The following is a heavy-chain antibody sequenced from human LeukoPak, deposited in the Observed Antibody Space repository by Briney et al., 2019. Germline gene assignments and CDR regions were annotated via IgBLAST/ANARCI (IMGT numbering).Heavy chain of an antibody. J-gene: IGHJ3*02. CDR2: VYYSGST. CDR1: GVSITGYY. D-gene: IGHD5-24*01. V-gene: IGHV4-59*01. CDR3: ARGRSGYNWAFDI. Sequence: PSETLSLTCTVSGVSITGYYWSWIRQPPGKGLAWIGYVYYSGSTDNNPSLKSRVTISVDTSKNQFSLKLSSVTAADTAVYYCARGRSGYNWAFDIWGQGTMVTLSS.